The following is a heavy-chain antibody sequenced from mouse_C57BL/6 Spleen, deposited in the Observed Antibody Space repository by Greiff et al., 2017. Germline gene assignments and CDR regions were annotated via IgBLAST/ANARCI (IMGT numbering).Heavy chain of an antibody. V-gene: IGHV5-17*01. CDR1: GFTFSDYG. Sequence: EVKLVESGGGLVKPGGSLKLSCAASGFTFSDYGMHWVRQAPEKGLEWVAYISSGSSTIYYADTVKGRFTISRDNAKNTLFLQMTRLRSEDTAMYYCARGMAAQAPYYAMDYWGQGTSVTVSS. CDR3: ARGMAAQAPYYAMDY. J-gene: IGHJ4*01. D-gene: IGHD3-2*02. CDR2: ISSGSSTI.